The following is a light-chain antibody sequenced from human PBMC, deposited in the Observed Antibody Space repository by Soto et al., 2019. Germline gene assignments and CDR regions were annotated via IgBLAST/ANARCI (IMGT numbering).Light chain of an antibody. V-gene: IGKV3D-15*01. CDR3: QQYNNWPAIT. Sequence: EIVMTQSPATPSVSPGERAALSCRASQSVRSNLAWYQQKPGQAPRLLIYGASTRATGIPARFSGSGSGTEFTLTISSLQSEDFAVYYCQQYNNWPAITFGQGTRLEMK. CDR2: GAS. CDR1: QSVRSN. J-gene: IGKJ5*01.